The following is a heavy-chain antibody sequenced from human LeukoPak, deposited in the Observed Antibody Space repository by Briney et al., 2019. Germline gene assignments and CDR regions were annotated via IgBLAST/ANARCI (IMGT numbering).Heavy chain of an antibody. Sequence: GGSLRLSCAASGFTFSSHAMSWVRQAPGKGLEWVSSISGSSSSYIYYADSLKGRFTTSRDNAKNSLYLQMNSLRAEDTAVYYCARDFHDTSGYYYDYWGQGTLVTVSS. V-gene: IGHV3-21*01. J-gene: IGHJ4*02. CDR1: GFTFSSHA. CDR3: ARDFHDTSGYYYDY. CDR2: ISGSSSSYI. D-gene: IGHD3-22*01.